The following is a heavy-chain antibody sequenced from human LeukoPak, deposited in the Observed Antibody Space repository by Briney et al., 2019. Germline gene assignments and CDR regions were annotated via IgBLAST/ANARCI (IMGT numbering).Heavy chain of an antibody. Sequence: KSGESLKISCMGSGFSFTSYWIGWVRQMPGKGLEWMGIIYPGESDTRYSPSFQGQVTISADKSISTAYLQWSSLKASDTAMYYCARQSDGVTTVVTRSAYYYYGMDVWGQGTTVTVSS. D-gene: IGHD4-23*01. CDR3: ARQSDGVTTVVTRSAYYYYGMDV. CDR1: GFSFTSYW. J-gene: IGHJ6*02. CDR2: IYPGESDT. V-gene: IGHV5-51*01.